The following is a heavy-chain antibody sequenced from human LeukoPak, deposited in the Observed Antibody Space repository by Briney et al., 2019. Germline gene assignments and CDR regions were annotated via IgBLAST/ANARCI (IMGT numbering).Heavy chain of an antibody. CDR3: ARGSIVLMVYAMPNWFDP. Sequence: ASVKVSCKASGYTFTSYGISWVRPAPGQGLEWMGWISAYNGNTNYAQKLQGRVTMTTDTSTSTAYMELRSLRSDDTAVYYCARGSIVLMVYAMPNWFDPWGQGTLVTVSS. J-gene: IGHJ5*02. CDR2: ISAYNGNT. D-gene: IGHD2-8*01. CDR1: GYTFTSYG. V-gene: IGHV1-18*01.